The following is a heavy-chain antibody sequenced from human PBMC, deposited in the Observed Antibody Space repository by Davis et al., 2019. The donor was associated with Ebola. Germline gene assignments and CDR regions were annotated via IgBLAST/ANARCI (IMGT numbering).Heavy chain of an antibody. CDR3: ARGLTGYSYFDL. CDR1: GFTFSSYA. J-gene: IGHJ2*01. Sequence: GESLKISCAASGFTFSSYAMHWVRQAPGKGLEWVAVISYDGSNKYYADSVKGRFTISRDNSKNTLYLQMNSLRAEDTAVYYCARGLTGYSYFDLWGRGTLVTVSP. V-gene: IGHV3-30-3*01. CDR2: ISYDGSNK.